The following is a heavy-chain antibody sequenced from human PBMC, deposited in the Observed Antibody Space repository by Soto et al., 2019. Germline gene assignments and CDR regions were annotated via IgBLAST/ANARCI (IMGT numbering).Heavy chain of an antibody. CDR1: GFTFDDYA. D-gene: IGHD5-18*01. CDR3: VRSKGGYSYGTPFDY. V-gene: IGHV3-9*01. Sequence: EVQLEESGGALVQPGRSLRLSCAASGFTFDDYARHWVRQVLGKGLEWVSSISWNSGNIGYADSVKGRFTTSRDNAKNSLYLQRDSLRPEDTALYYCVRSKGGYSYGTPFDYWGQGTLVTVSS. CDR2: ISWNSGNI. J-gene: IGHJ4*02.